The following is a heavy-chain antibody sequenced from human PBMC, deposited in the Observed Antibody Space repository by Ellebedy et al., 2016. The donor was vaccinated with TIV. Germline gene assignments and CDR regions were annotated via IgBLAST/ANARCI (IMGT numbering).Heavy chain of an antibody. CDR1: GFPFSCA. CDR3: ARDRLSKALDP. J-gene: IGHJ5*02. Sequence: GGSLRLXCAASGFPFSCAMHWVRLAPGKGLEWVAVISGDGTNTYYADSVKGRFTISRDNSKNTLSLQMNSLRAEDTAVYYCARDRLSKALDPWGQGTLVTVSS. D-gene: IGHD6-25*01. CDR2: ISGDGTNT. V-gene: IGHV3-30-3*01.